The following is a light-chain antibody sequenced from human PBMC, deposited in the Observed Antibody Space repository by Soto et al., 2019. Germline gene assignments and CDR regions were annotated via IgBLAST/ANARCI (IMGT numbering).Light chain of an antibody. CDR2: AAS. CDR1: QSVAND. CDR3: QHYHDWPPHT. J-gene: IGKJ2*01. Sequence: EVTMTQSPAILSVSPGESATLSCRASQSVANDLAWYQHKPGQGPRLLIYAASTRAAGVPARFTGSGSGTDFTLTISSLQSEDFAVSYCQHYHDWPPHTFGQGTTVEI. V-gene: IGKV3D-15*01.